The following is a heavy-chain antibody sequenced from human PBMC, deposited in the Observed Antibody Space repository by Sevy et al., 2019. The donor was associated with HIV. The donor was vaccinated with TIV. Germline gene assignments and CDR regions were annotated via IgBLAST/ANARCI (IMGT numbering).Heavy chain of an antibody. CDR3: ARGSRYYYDSSGYVYNWFAP. D-gene: IGHD3-22*01. J-gene: IGHJ5*02. Sequence: ALVKVSCKASGYTFTSYDINWVRQATGQGLEWMGWMNPNSGNTGYAQKFQGRVTMTRNTSISTAYMELSSLRSEDTARYYCARGSRYYYDSSGYVYNWFAPWGHGTLVTVSS. V-gene: IGHV1-8*01. CDR2: MNPNSGNT. CDR1: GYTFTSYD.